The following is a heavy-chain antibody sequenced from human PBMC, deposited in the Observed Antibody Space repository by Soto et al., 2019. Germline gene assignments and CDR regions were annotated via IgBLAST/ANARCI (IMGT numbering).Heavy chain of an antibody. D-gene: IGHD3-9*01. Sequence: QVQLVQSGAEVKKPGASVKVSCKASGGTFSSYTISWVRQAPGQGLEWMGRIIPILGIANYAQKFHGRVTITSDKSTSTGYMELSSLISEDTGGYYCARIRDYDILTGFLPLGYWGQGTLVTDFS. CDR2: IIPILGIA. J-gene: IGHJ4*02. CDR3: ARIRDYDILTGFLPLGY. CDR1: GGTFSSYT. V-gene: IGHV1-69*02.